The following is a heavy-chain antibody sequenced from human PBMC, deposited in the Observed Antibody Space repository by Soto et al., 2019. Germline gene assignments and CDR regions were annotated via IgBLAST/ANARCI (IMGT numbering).Heavy chain of an antibody. CDR3: ERDECGGFLEWCHYYGMDV. D-gene: IGHD3-3*01. V-gene: IGHV3-30-3*01. Sequence: QVQLVESGGGVVQPGRSLRLSCAASGFTFSSYAMHWVRQAPGKGLEWVAVISYDGSNKYYADYVKGRFTISRDNSKNTLYLQMNSLRAEDTAVYYCERDECGGFLEWCHYYGMDVWGQGTTVTVFS. CDR1: GFTFSSYA. CDR2: ISYDGSNK. J-gene: IGHJ6*02.